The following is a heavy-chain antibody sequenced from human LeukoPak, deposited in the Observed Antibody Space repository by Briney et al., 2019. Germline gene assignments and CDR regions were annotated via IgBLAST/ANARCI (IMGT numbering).Heavy chain of an antibody. CDR1: DFTFSRYA. V-gene: IGHV3-23*01. D-gene: IGHD3-22*01. Sequence: SGGSLRLSCAAFDFTFSRYAMSWVRQAPGKGLEWVSGISGSGDASYYADSVKGRFTISRDNSKNTLYLQMNSLRAEDTAVYYCARDRVSSGYLLGVDYWGQGTLVTVSS. CDR3: ARDRVSSGYLLGVDY. CDR2: ISGSGDAS. J-gene: IGHJ4*02.